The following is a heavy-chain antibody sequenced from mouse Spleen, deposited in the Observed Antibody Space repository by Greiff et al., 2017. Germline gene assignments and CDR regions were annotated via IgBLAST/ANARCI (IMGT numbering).Heavy chain of an antibody. CDR2: ISSGSSTI. CDR1: GFTFSDYG. V-gene: IGHV5-17*01. J-gene: IGHJ4*01. CDR3: ARDGNYDSSYAMDY. D-gene: IGHD2-1*01. Sequence: EVKLVESGGGLVKPGGSLKLSCAASGFTFSDYGMHWVRQAPEKGLEWVAYISSGSSTIYYADTVKGRFTISRDNAKNTLFLQMTSLRSEDTAMYYCARDGNYDSSYAMDYWGQGTSVTVSS.